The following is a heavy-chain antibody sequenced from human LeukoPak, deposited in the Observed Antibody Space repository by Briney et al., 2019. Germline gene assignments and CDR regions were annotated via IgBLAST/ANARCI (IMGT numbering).Heavy chain of an antibody. Sequence: SETLSLTCAVYGGSFSGYYWSWIRQSPGKGLEWIGEINDSGTTNYNPSLKSRITMSVDTSKNQFSLKLSSVTAADTAVYYCARVTTTVVTLVDYWGQGTLVTVSS. J-gene: IGHJ4*02. CDR3: ARVTTTVVTLVDY. CDR2: INDSGTT. D-gene: IGHD4-23*01. CDR1: GGSFSGYY. V-gene: IGHV4-34*10.